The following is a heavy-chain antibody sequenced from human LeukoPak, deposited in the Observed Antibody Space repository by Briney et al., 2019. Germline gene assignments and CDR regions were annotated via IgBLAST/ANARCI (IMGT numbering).Heavy chain of an antibody. J-gene: IGHJ6*03. CDR3: ARGGTSPIYYYYMDV. D-gene: IGHD2-2*01. CDR1: GYTFTSYD. CDR2: MNPNSGNT. Sequence: ASVKVSCKASGYTFTSYDINWVRQDTGQGLEWMGWMNPNSGNTGYAQKFQGRVTMTRNTSISTAYMELSSLRSEDTAVYYCARGGTSPIYYYYMDVWGKGTTVTVSS. V-gene: IGHV1-8*01.